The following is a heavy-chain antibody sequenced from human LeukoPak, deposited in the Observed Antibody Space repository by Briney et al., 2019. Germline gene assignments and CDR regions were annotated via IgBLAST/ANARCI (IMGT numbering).Heavy chain of an antibody. J-gene: IGHJ4*02. CDR3: ARENSYGPNFDY. V-gene: IGHV4-31*03. D-gene: IGHD5-18*01. Sequence: PSQTLSLTCTVSGGSISSGGYYWSWIRQHPGKGLEWIGYIYYSGSTYYNPSLKSRVTISVDTSKNQFSLKLRSVTAADTAVYYCARENSYGPNFDYWGQGTLVTVSS. CDR1: GGSISSGGYY. CDR2: IYYSGST.